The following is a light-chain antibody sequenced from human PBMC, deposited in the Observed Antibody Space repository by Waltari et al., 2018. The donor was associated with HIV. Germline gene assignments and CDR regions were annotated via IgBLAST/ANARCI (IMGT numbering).Light chain of an antibody. J-gene: IGKJ1*01. CDR1: QYVNTY. CDR2: TAS. CDR3: QQSFNNPRA. V-gene: IGKV1-39*01. Sequence: DIQMTQSPSSLSASVGDRVTISCRTSQYVNTYLNWYQQSPGEAPKLLIYTASTLQSGVPSRFSGSGSGTDFTLTINNLQPEDSATYYCQQSFNNPRAFGQGTKVEI.